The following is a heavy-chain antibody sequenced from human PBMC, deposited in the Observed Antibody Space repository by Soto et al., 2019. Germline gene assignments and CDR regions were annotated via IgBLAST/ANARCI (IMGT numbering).Heavy chain of an antibody. J-gene: IGHJ4*02. CDR3: ATQYSSSSSPFDY. CDR2: IIPIFGTA. D-gene: IGHD6-6*01. Sequence: SVKVSCKXSGGTFSSYAISWVRQAPGQGLEWMGGIIPIFGTANYAQKFQGRVTITADESTSTAYMELSSLRSEDTAVYYCATQYSSSSSPFDYWGQGTLVTVSS. V-gene: IGHV1-69*13. CDR1: GGTFSSYA.